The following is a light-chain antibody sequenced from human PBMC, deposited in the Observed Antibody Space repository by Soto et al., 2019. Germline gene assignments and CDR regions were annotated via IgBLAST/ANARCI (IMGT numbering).Light chain of an antibody. Sequence: QSALTQPPSASGSPGQSVTISCTGTSSDVGAYNFVSWYQQHPGRAPKLMIFGVSERPSGVPDRFSGSKSGNTASLTVSGVQAEDEADYYCTSYVGYNSLWVFGGGTKLTVL. CDR3: TSYVGYNSLWV. V-gene: IGLV2-8*01. J-gene: IGLJ3*02. CDR2: GVS. CDR1: SSDVGAYNF.